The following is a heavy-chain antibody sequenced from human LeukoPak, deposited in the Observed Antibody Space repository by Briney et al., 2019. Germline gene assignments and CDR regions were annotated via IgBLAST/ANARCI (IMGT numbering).Heavy chain of an antibody. D-gene: IGHD3-10*01. J-gene: IGHJ4*02. Sequence: GESLRLSCAASGXTFSSYGMHWVRQAPGKGLEWVAVISYDGSNKYYADSVKGRFTISRDNSKNTLYLEMNSPRAEDTAVYYCAKDYYGSGSYLDYWGQGTLVTVSS. CDR3: AKDYYGSGSYLDY. V-gene: IGHV3-30*18. CDR1: GXTFSSYG. CDR2: ISYDGSNK.